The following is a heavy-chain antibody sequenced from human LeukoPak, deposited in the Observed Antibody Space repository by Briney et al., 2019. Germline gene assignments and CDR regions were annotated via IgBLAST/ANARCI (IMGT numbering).Heavy chain of an antibody. CDR1: GFTLSSYW. Sequence: GGSLRLSCAASGFTLSSYWMTWVRQAPGKGLEWVANIKEDGSEKYYVDSVKGRFTISRDNAKNSLYLQMNSLRVEDTALYYCARLVIARYYGDCLDNWGQGTLVTVSS. J-gene: IGHJ4*02. CDR2: IKEDGSEK. CDR3: ARLVIARYYGDCLDN. V-gene: IGHV3-7*01. D-gene: IGHD3-3*01.